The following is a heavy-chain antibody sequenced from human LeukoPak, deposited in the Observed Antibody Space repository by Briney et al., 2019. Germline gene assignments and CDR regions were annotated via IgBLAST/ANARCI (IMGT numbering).Heavy chain of an antibody. CDR3: ARSARGATVEGLDY. CDR2: IYYSGST. CDR1: GGSISSYY. V-gene: IGHV4-59*01. J-gene: IGHJ4*02. D-gene: IGHD1-26*01. Sequence: PSETLSLTCTVSGGSISSYYWSWIRQPPGKGLEWIGYIYYSGSTNYNPSLKSRVTISVDTSKNQFSLKLSSVTAADTAVYYCARSARGATVEGLDYWGQGTLVTVSS.